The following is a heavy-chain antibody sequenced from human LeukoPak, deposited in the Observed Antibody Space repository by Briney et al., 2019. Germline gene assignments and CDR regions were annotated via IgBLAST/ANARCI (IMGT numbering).Heavy chain of an antibody. CDR1: GYTFTGYY. V-gene: IGHV1-2*02. CDR3: ARDNWQADWFDP. Sequence: GASVKVSCKASGYTFTGYYMHWVRPAPGQGLEGMGWINPNSGGTNYAQKFQGRVTMTRDTSISTAYMELSRLRSDDTAVYYCARDNWQADWFDPWGQGTLVTVSS. CDR2: INPNSGGT. J-gene: IGHJ5*02. D-gene: IGHD1-20*01.